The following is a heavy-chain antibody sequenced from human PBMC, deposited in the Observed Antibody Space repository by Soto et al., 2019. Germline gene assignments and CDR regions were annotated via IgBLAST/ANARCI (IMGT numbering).Heavy chain of an antibody. CDR2: IYYSGST. J-gene: IGHJ6*02. CDR1: GGSVSSGSYY. Sequence: QVQLQESGPGLVKPSETLSLTCTVSGGSVSSGSYYWSWIRQPPGKGLEWIGYIYYSGSTNYNPSLQSRVAISVDTSKNQFSLKLSSVTAADTAVYYCARAAGTYSSGWFDYYYGMDVWGQGTTVTVSS. V-gene: IGHV4-61*01. CDR3: ARAAGTYSSGWFDYYYGMDV. D-gene: IGHD6-19*01.